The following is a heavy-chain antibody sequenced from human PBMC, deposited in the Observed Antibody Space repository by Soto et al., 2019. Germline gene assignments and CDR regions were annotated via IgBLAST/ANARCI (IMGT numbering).Heavy chain of an antibody. CDR3: AREEKQLSRYGGDFDY. D-gene: IGHD3-16*01. CDR2: IYYIGTT. Sequence: QVQLQESGPGLVKPSETLSLTCSVSDGSVNTGNYYWSWIRQPPGKGLEWIGHIYYIGTTNYNPSLKSRVTISVDTSKNQFSLKVTSVTPADTAVYFCAREEKQLSRYGGDFDYWGQGILVTVSS. V-gene: IGHV4-61*01. J-gene: IGHJ4*02. CDR1: DGSVNTGNYY.